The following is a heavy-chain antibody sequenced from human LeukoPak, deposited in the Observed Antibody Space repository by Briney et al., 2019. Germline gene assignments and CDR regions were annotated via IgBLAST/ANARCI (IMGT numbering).Heavy chain of an antibody. CDR2: IYYSGST. CDR3: ARELFGITPSDY. CDR1: GGSISSSSYY. D-gene: IGHD3-10*01. J-gene: IGHJ4*02. V-gene: IGHV4-39*01. Sequence: PSETLSLTCTVSGGSISSSSYYWGWIRQPPGKGLEWIGSIYYSGSTYCNPSLKSRVTISVDTSKNQFSLKLSSVTAADTAVYYCARELFGITPSDYWGQGTLVTVSS.